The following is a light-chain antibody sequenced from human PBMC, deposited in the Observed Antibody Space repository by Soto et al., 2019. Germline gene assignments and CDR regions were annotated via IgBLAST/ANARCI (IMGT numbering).Light chain of an antibody. CDR2: DVS. CDR3: CSYAGRYTYI. CDR1: SSDVGGYNY. J-gene: IGLJ1*01. Sequence: QSALTKPRSVSVSPGQSVTISCAGTSSDVGGYNYVSWYQQHPGKAPKLMIYDVSKRPSGVPDRFSGSKSGNTASLTISGLQAEDEADYYCCSYAGRYTYIFGTGTKVTVL. V-gene: IGLV2-11*01.